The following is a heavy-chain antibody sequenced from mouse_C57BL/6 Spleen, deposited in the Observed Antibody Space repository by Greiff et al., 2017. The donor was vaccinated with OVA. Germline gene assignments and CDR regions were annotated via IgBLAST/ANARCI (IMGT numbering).Heavy chain of an antibody. J-gene: IGHJ3*01. D-gene: IGHD2-5*01. Sequence: EVKLMESGPELVKPGASVKISCKASGYSFTDYNMNWVKQSNGKSLEWIGVINPNYGTTSYNQKFKGKATLTVDQSSSTAYMQLNSLTSEDSAVYYCARSYYSNYVLAYWGQGTLVTVSA. CDR2: INPNYGTT. CDR3: ARSYYSNYVLAY. CDR1: GYSFTDYN. V-gene: IGHV1-39*01.